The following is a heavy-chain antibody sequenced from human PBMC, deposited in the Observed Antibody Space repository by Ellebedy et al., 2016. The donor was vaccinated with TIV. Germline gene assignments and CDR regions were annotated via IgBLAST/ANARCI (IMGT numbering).Heavy chain of an antibody. CDR1: GFTFSSYA. V-gene: IGHV3-23*01. Sequence: GGSLRLXXAASGFTFSSYAMSWVRQAPGKGLEWVSAISGSGGGTYYADSVKGRFTISRDNSKNTLYLQMNSLRAEDTAVYYCATVTDYYYYGMDVWGQGTTVTVSS. D-gene: IGHD4-17*01. CDR3: ATVTDYYYYGMDV. J-gene: IGHJ6*02. CDR2: ISGSGGGT.